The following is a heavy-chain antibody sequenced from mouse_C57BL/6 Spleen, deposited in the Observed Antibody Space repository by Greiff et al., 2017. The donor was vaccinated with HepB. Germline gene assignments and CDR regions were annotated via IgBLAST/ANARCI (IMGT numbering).Heavy chain of an antibody. CDR1: GYSITSGYY. V-gene: IGHV3-6*01. Sequence: EVQLQESGPGLVKPSQSLSLTCSVTGYSITSGYYWNWIRQFPGNKLEWMGYISYDGSNNYNPSLKNRISITRDTSKNQFFLKLNSVTTEDTATYYCARPTLDWYFDVWGTGTTVTGSS. CDR3: ARPTLDWYFDV. J-gene: IGHJ1*03. CDR2: ISYDGSN.